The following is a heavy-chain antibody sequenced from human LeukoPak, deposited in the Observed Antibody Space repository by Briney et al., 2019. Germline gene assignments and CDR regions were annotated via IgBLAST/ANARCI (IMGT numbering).Heavy chain of an antibody. V-gene: IGHV3-74*01. CDR1: GFTFSSYW. CDR2: INSDGSST. CDR3: ARVRGSFYYFDY. J-gene: IGHJ4*02. Sequence: GGSLRLSCAASGFTFSSYWMHWVRQAPGKGLVWVSRINSDGSSTSYADSVKGGFTISRDNAKNTLYLQMNSLRAEDTAVYYCARVRGSFYYFDYWGQGTLVTVSS. D-gene: IGHD2/OR15-2a*01.